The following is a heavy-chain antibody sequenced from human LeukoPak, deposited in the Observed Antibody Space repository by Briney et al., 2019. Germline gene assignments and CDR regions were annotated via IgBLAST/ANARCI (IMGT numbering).Heavy chain of an antibody. D-gene: IGHD3-10*01. CDR2: IHHSGTT. CDR1: GGSFSGYY. CDR3: TRGGLTFGGD. V-gene: IGHV4-34*01. J-gene: IGHJ4*02. Sequence: SETLSLTCAVYGGSFSGYYWSWIRQPPGEGLEWIGEIHHSGTTNYNPSLKSRVTISVDKSKNQFSLKLTSVTVADTAVYYCTRGGLTFGGDWGQGTLVTVSS.